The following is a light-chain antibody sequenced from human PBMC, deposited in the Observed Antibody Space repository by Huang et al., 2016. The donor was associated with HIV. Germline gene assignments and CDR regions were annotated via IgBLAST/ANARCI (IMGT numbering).Light chain of an antibody. CDR3: HQRSNWPLIT. CDR1: QSVGTY. J-gene: IGKJ5*01. CDR2: DAS. Sequence: EIVLTQSPATLSLSPGGRATLSCRASQSVGTYLAWYKQKPGRAPRLLIYDASNRAIGIPARFSGSGSGTDFTLTISSLDPEDFAVYYCHQRSNWPLITFGQGTRLEIK. V-gene: IGKV3-11*01.